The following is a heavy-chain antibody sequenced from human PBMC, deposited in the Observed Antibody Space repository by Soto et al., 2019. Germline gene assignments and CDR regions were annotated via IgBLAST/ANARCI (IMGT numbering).Heavy chain of an antibody. CDR2: IYYSGST. V-gene: IGHV4-39*01. CDR3: VRFPRGVLTGYYPLSFSHFDS. D-gene: IGHD3-9*01. Sequence: SETLSLTCTVSGGSISSSSYYWGWIRQPPGKGLEWIGSIYYSGSTYWNPSLKSRVSISVDTSKNQFSLNLSSVTAADTAVYYCVRFPRGVLTGYYPLSFSHFDSWGQGALVTVPQ. CDR1: GGSISSSSYY. J-gene: IGHJ4*02.